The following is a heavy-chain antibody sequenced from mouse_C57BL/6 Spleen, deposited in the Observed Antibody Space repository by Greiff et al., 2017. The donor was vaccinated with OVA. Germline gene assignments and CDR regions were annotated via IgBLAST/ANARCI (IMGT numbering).Heavy chain of an antibody. CDR2: INPGSGGT. D-gene: IGHD3-3*01. CDR1: GYAFTNYL. V-gene: IGHV1-54*01. CDR3: ARARHYFDY. Sequence: VQLHQSGAELVRPGTSVKVSCKASGYAFTNYLIEWVQQRPGQGLEWIGVINPGSGGTNYNEKFKGKVILTADKSSSTAYMQLSSLTSEDPAVYFSARARHYFDYWGQGTTLTVSS. J-gene: IGHJ2*01.